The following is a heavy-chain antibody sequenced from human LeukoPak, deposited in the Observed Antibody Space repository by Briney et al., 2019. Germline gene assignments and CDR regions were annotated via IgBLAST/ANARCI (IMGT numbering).Heavy chain of an antibody. D-gene: IGHD6-13*01. CDR1: GFTFSTYW. Sequence: PGGSLRLSCAASGFTFSTYWMSWVRQTPEKGLEWVANIKVDGSEKYYVDSVKGRFTISRDNAKNSLYLQMNSLRAEDTAVYYCTRRRGDSSSWSYFDYWGQGTLVTVPS. CDR3: TRRRGDSSSWSYFDY. CDR2: IKVDGSEK. V-gene: IGHV3-7*01. J-gene: IGHJ4*02.